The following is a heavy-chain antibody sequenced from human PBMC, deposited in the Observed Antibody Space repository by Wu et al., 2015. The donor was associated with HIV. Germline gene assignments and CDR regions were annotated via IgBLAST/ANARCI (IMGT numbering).Heavy chain of an antibody. Sequence: QVQLVQSGAEVKKPGSSVKVSCKASGGTFSNYAISWVRQAPGQGLEWMGGIIPIFGTANYAQKFQGRVTITADESTSTAYMELSSLRSEDTAVYYCARVSLNGSSWPLYYFDYWGQGTLVTVSS. CDR3: ARVSLNGSSWPLYYFDY. CDR1: GGTFSNYA. CDR2: IIPIFGTA. J-gene: IGHJ4*02. D-gene: IGHD6-13*01. V-gene: IGHV1-69*12.